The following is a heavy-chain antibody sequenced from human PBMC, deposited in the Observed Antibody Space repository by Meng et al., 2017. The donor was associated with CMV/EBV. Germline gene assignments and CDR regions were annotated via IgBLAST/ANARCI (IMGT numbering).Heavy chain of an antibody. CDR2: IYYSGST. D-gene: IGHD3-3*01. Sequence: WVRQAPGKGLEWIGSIYYSGSTYYNPSLKSRVTISVDTSKNQFSLKLSSVTAADTAVDYWARGHGGIFGVVIGGDWFGPWGQGTLVTVSS. CDR3: ARGHGGIFGVVIGGDWFGP. J-gene: IGHJ5*02. V-gene: IGHV4-39*07.